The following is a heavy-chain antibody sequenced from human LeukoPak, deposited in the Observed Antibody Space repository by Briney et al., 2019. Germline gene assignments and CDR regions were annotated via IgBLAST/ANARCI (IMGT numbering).Heavy chain of an antibody. D-gene: IGHD2-8*01. CDR3: ASVSDWFDP. V-gene: IGHV4-39*01. CDR2: IYYSGST. J-gene: IGHJ5*01. CDR1: GGSISSSSYY. Sequence: PETLSLTCTVSGGSISSSSYYWGWIRQPPGKGLEWIGSIYYSGSTYYNPSLKSRVTISVDTSKNQFSLKLSSVTAADTAVYYSASVSDWFDPWGQGTLVTVSS.